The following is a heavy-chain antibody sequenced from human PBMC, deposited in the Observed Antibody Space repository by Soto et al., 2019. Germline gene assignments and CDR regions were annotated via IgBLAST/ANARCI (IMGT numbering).Heavy chain of an antibody. J-gene: IGHJ4*02. CDR2: ASYDGSYK. D-gene: IGHD5-12*01. CDR3: AKERSVVATTPDFDY. Sequence: QVQLVESGGGVVQPGRSLRLSCAASGFTFSSFGMHWVRQAPGKGLEWVAVASYDGSYKYYADSVKGRFTISRDNSKNTLYLQMNSLRAEGTAVYYCAKERSVVATTPDFDYWGQGTLVTVSS. CDR1: GFTFSSFG. V-gene: IGHV3-30*18.